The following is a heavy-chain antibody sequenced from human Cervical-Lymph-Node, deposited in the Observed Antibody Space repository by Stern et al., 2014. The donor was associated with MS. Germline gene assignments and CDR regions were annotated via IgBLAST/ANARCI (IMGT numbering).Heavy chain of an antibody. CDR2: ISYHGNHK. J-gene: IGHJ4*02. Sequence: VQLVESGGGVVQPGRSLRLSCAASGFTLSGYSIHWVRQAPGKGLEWLAVISYHGNHKNYADSVKGRFTISRDNSENSLDLQMNSLRPADTAVYYCARARRPYTIGLYYFDYWGQGTLVTVSS. CDR1: GFTLSGYS. CDR3: ARARRPYTIGLYYFDY. V-gene: IGHV3-30*04. D-gene: IGHD3-16*01.